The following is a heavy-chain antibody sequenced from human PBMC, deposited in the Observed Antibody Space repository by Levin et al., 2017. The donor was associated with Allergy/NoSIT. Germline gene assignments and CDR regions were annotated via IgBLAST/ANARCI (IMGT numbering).Heavy chain of an antibody. CDR2: IIPIFGTA. Sequence: SVKVSCKASGGTFSSYAISWVRQAPGQGLEWMGGIIPIFGTANYAQKFQGRVTITADKSTSTAYMELSSLRSEDTAVYYCATSPYPDYYDSSGYYFGWFDPWGQGTLVTVSS. D-gene: IGHD3-22*01. CDR1: GGTFSSYA. CDR3: ATSPYPDYYDSSGYYFGWFDP. J-gene: IGHJ5*02. V-gene: IGHV1-69*06.